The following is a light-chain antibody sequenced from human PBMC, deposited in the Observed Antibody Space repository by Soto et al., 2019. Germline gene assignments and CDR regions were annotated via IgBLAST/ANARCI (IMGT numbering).Light chain of an antibody. CDR2: PNSDGSH. J-gene: IGLJ3*02. V-gene: IGLV4-69*01. CDR1: SGHSSYA. Sequence: QLVLTQSPSASASLGASVKLTCTLSSGHSSYAIAWHQQQPEKGPRYLMKPNSDGSHSKGDGIPDRFSGSSSGAERYLTIASLQSEDGADYYCQTWGTGIRVFGGGTKLTVL. CDR3: QTWGTGIRV.